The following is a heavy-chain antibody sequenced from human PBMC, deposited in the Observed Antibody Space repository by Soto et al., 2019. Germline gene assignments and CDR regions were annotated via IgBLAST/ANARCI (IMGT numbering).Heavy chain of an antibody. J-gene: IGHJ5*02. V-gene: IGHV4-59*01. CDR3: ARGGSWIQPNWFDP. CDR1: GGSISSYY. CDR2: IYYSGST. D-gene: IGHD5-18*01. Sequence: QVQLQESGPGLVKPSETLSLTCTVSGGSISSYYWSWIRQPPGKGLEWIGYIYYSGSTNYNPSLKSRVTISVDTSKNQFSLKLSSVTAADTAVYYCARGGSWIQPNWFDPWGQGTLVTVSS.